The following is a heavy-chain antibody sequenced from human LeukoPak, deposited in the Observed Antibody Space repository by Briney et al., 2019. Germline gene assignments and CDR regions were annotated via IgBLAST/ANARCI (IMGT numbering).Heavy chain of an antibody. CDR2: IYTSGST. CDR3: ARHNALYSETSGTKRGFDY. V-gene: IGHV4-4*07. Sequence: PSETLSLTCTVSGDSIISYYWSWIRQPAGKGLEWIGHIYTSGSTNYNPSLKSRVTMSVDTSKNQFSLKLSSVTAADTVVYYCARHNALYSETSGTKRGFDYWGQGTLVTVSS. J-gene: IGHJ4*02. CDR1: GDSIISYY. D-gene: IGHD3-22*01.